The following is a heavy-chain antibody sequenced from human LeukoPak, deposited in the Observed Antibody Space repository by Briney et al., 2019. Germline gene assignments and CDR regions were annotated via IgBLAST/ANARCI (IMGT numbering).Heavy chain of an antibody. CDR1: GGSISSYY. CDR2: IYTSGST. CDR3: ARKTYDSSGLIPHPGVFDI. J-gene: IGHJ3*02. D-gene: IGHD3-22*01. V-gene: IGHV4-4*07. Sequence: PSETLSLTCTVSGGSISSYYWSWIRQPAGKGLEWIGRIYTSGSTNYNPSLKSRVTISVDTSKNQFSLKLSSVTAADTALYYCARKTYDSSGLIPHPGVFDIWGQGTMVTVSS.